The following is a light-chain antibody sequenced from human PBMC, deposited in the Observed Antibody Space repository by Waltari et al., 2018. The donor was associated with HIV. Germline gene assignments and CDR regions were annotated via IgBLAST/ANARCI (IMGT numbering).Light chain of an antibody. CDR1: SIDVGGYNF. J-gene: IGLJ3*02. CDR3: FSYATGSYWV. CDR2: DVT. Sequence: QSALTQPRSVSGSPGQSVTISCTGTSIDVGGYNFVSWYQQHPGKAPKLMIDDVTKRPSGVPDRFSGSKSGNTASLTISGLQAEDEADYYCFSYATGSYWVFGGGTKLTAL. V-gene: IGLV2-11*01.